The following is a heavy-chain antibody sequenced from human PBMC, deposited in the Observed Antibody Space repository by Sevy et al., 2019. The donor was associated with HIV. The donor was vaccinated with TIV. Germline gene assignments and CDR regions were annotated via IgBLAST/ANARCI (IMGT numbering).Heavy chain of an antibody. V-gene: IGHV3-23*01. J-gene: IGHJ4*01. D-gene: IGHD6-19*01. Sequence: GGSLRLSCAASAFTFKSYAMTWVRQAPGKGLEWISSISGSGGDTKYADSVKGRFTISRDNSKNTLYLQMNSLRAEDTAIYYCARGEQWLSFNYWGHGTLVTVSS. CDR2: ISGSGGDT. CDR1: AFTFKSYA. CDR3: ARGEQWLSFNY.